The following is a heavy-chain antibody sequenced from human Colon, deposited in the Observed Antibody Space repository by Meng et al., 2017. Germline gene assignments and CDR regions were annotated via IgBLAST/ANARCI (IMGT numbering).Heavy chain of an antibody. V-gene: IGHV4-39*07. CDR3: ARDQGLAAAAFDI. Sequence: QLQLQDAGPGLVKPSETLSLTCTVSGGSISSSSFYWGWIRQPPGKGLEWIGSIYFSGNTYYSPSLKSRVTISGDTSKNQFSLKLNSVTAADTAVYYCARDQGLAAAAFDIWGQGTMVTVSS. J-gene: IGHJ3*02. CDR1: GGSISSSSFY. CDR2: IYFSGNT. D-gene: IGHD6-13*01.